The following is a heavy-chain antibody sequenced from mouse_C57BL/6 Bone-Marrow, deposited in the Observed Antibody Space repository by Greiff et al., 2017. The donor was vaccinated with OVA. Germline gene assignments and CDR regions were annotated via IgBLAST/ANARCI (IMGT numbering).Heavy chain of an antibody. CDR3: ARERDYGYIWFAY. CDR2: IDPSDSYT. CDR1: GYTFTSYW. D-gene: IGHD2-2*01. J-gene: IGHJ3*01. Sequence: VQLQQPGAELVKPGASVKLSCKASGYTFTSYWMQWVKQRPGQGLEWIGEIDPSDSYTNYNQKFKGKATLTVDTSSSTAYMQLSSLTSEDSAFYYCARERDYGYIWFAYWGQGTLVTVSA. V-gene: IGHV1-50*01.